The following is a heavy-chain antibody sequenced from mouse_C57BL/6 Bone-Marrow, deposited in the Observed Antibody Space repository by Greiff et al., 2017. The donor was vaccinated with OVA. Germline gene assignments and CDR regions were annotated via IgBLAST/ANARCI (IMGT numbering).Heavy chain of an antibody. CDR3: ARDYGNPYWYFDV. J-gene: IGHJ1*03. Sequence: VKLMESGAELVKPGASVKISCKASGYAFSSYWMNWVKQRPGKGLEWIGQIYPGDGDTNYNVKFKGKATLTADKSSSPAYMQLSSLTSEDSAVYYCARDYGNPYWYFDVWGTGTTVTVSS. V-gene: IGHV1-80*01. CDR2: IYPGDGDT. CDR1: GYAFSSYW. D-gene: IGHD2-1*01.